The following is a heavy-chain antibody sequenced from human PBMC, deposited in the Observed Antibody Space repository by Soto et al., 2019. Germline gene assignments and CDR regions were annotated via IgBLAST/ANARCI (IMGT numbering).Heavy chain of an antibody. CDR3: AKGVLSFHYGMEV. V-gene: IGHV3-23*01. J-gene: IGHJ6*02. CDR1: GFTFNTYP. Sequence: GGSLRLSCATSGFTFNTYPVTWVRQAPGKGLEWVSSISSTAGRTSSYADSVKVRFASSRDFSDNTVYLQMNNLRVDDTAVYFCAKGVLSFHYGMEVWGQGTTVTVSS. D-gene: IGHD3-10*01. CDR2: ISSTAGRTS.